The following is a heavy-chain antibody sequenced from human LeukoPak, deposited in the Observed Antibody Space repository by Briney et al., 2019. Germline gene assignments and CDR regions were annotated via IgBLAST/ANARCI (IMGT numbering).Heavy chain of an antibody. D-gene: IGHD6-13*01. V-gene: IGHV4-61*05. CDR1: GDSISLSFYY. Sequence: PSETLSLTCSVSGDSISLSFYYWGWIRQPPGKALEWIGYIDYSGSTNYNPSLKSRATISVDTSKNQFSLKLTSVTAADMTVYHCARGEYSSSWRAIFDQWGQGALVTVSS. J-gene: IGHJ4*02. CDR2: IDYSGST. CDR3: ARGEYSSSWRAIFDQ.